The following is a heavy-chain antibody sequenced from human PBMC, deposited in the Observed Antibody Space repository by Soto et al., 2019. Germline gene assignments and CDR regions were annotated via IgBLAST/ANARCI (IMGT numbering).Heavy chain of an antibody. CDR3: ARSWLALDY. CDR2: INAGNGNT. V-gene: IGHV1-3*01. CDR1: GGTFSSYA. D-gene: IGHD6-19*01. Sequence: ASVKVSCKASGGTFSSYAISWVRQAPGQRLEWMGWINAGNGNTKYSQKFQGRVTITRDTSASTAYMELSSLRSEDTAVYYCARSWLALDYWGQGTLVTVSS. J-gene: IGHJ4*02.